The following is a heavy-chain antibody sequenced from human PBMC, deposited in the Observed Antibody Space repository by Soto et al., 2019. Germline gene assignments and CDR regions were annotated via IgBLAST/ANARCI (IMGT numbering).Heavy chain of an antibody. Sequence: AGSLRLSCAASGFTFSSYAMSWVRQAPGKGLEWVSAISGSGGSTYYADSVKGRFTISRDNSKNTLYLQMNSLRAEDTAVYYCAKDPDYYDSSGYGYFGYWGQGTLVTVSS. CDR1: GFTFSSYA. V-gene: IGHV3-23*01. D-gene: IGHD3-22*01. J-gene: IGHJ4*02. CDR3: AKDPDYYDSSGYGYFGY. CDR2: ISGSGGST.